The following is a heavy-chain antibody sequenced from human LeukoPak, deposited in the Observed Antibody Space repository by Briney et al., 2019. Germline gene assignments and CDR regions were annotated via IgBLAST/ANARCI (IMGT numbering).Heavy chain of an antibody. Sequence: SGTLSLTCGVSGGSISSSNWWSWVRQPPGKGLEWIGEIYHSGSTNYNPSLKSRVIISVDKSKNQFSLKLYSVTAADTAVYYCARDRGDIVVASDYYYYMDVWGKGTTVTVSS. D-gene: IGHD2-21*01. J-gene: IGHJ6*03. CDR1: GGSISSSNW. CDR3: ARDRGDIVVASDYYYYMDV. V-gene: IGHV4-4*02. CDR2: IYHSGST.